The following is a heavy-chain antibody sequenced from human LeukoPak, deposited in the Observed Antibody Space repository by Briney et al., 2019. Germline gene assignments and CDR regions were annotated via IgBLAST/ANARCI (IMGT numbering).Heavy chain of an antibody. Sequence: GXXLQISCEGSGYSFTSYWIGWVRQLPGKGLEWMGIIYPGDCDTRYSPSFQGQVTISDDKSIRTAYLQWSSLKASDTAMYYCARRVQQLVRGDWFDPWGQGTLVTVSS. J-gene: IGHJ5*02. CDR3: ARRVQQLVRGDWFDP. D-gene: IGHD6-13*01. CDR2: IYPGDCDT. CDR1: GYSFTSYW. V-gene: IGHV5-51*01.